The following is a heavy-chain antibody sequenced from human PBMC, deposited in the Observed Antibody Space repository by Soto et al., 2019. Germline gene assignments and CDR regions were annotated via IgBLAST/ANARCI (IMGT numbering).Heavy chain of an antibody. J-gene: IGHJ5*02. CDR1: GYTFTNYA. D-gene: IGHD5-12*01. V-gene: IGHV1-3*04. Sequence: QVQLVQSGAEVKKPGASVRVSCKASGYTFTNYAIHWVRQAPGQRLEWMGWINTAKGDTKYSQKFQDRVTITRDTSASTGYIELSSLRCEDTAVYYGARAIATYDSWFDPWGQGTLVTVAS. CDR3: ARAIATYDSWFDP. CDR2: INTAKGDT.